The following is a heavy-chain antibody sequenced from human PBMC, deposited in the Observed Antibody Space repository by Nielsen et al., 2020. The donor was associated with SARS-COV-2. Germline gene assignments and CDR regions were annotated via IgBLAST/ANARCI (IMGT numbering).Heavy chain of an antibody. Sequence: GESLKISCVGSGFTLSNYWMSWVRQAPGKGLEWVANIRRDSGARFYVDSVKGRFTISRDNAKNSLYLQMNSLRAEDTAVYYCARDLWFGELSAGYYGLDVWGQGTTVTVSS. D-gene: IGHD3-10*01. CDR3: ARDLWFGELSAGYYGLDV. CDR2: IRRDSGAR. V-gene: IGHV3-7*03. J-gene: IGHJ6*02. CDR1: GFTLSNYW.